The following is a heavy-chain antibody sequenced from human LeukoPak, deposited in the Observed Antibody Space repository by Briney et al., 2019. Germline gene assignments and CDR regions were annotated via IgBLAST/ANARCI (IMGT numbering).Heavy chain of an antibody. J-gene: IGHJ4*02. D-gene: IGHD7-27*01. V-gene: IGHV3-23*01. CDR2: VSPPGGGT. Sequence: GGSLRLSCAASGFIFSNHGMNWVRQAPGKGLEWLLGVSPPGGGTYYADSVKGRFTISRDDSKNTLSLQMNSLRVEDTAVYYCARDLAWGAFDYWGQGTLVTVSS. CDR1: GFIFSNHG. CDR3: ARDLAWGAFDY.